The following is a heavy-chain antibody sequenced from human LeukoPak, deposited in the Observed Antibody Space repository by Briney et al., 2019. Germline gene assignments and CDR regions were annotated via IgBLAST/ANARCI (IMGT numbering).Heavy chain of an antibody. CDR3: ARENPRKYYFDY. V-gene: IGHV1-69*04. CDR2: IIPILGIA. CDR1: GGTFSSYA. Sequence: SVKVSCKASGGTFSSYAISWVRQAPGQGLEWMGRIIPILGIANYAQKFQGRVTITADKSTSTAYTELSSLRSEDTAVYYCARENPRKYYFDYWGQGTLVTVSS. J-gene: IGHJ4*02.